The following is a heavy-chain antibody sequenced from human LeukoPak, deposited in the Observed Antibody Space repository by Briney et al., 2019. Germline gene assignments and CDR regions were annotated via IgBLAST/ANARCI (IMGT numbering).Heavy chain of an antibody. CDR1: GFTFSDYS. J-gene: IGHJ1*01. CDR3: ARDMTTATTCYLQH. V-gene: IGHV3-21*06. CDR2: IISRSTYR. D-gene: IGHD4-17*01. Sequence: GGSLRLSCAASGFTFSDYSMNWVRQAPGKGLEWVSSIISRSTYRYYADSVKGRFTISRDNAKNSLCLQINSLRAEDTAVYYCARDMTTATTCYLQHWGQGTLVTVSS.